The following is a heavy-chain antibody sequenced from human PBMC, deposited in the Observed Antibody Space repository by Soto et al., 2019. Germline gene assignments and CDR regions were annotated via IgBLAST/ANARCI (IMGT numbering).Heavy chain of an antibody. CDR1: GGSISSGDYY. J-gene: IGHJ4*02. V-gene: IGHV4-30-4*01. CDR2: IYYSGST. D-gene: IGHD6-6*01. Sequence: SETLSLTCTVSGGSISSGDYYWSWIRQPPGKGLEWIGYIYYSGSTYYNPSLKSRVTISVDTSKNQFSLKLSSVTAADTAVYYCARAKSSSFSGDYFDYWGQGTLVTVPS. CDR3: ARAKSSSFSGDYFDY.